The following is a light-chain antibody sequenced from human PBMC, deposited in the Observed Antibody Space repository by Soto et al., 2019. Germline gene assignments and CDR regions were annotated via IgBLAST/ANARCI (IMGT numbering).Light chain of an antibody. Sequence: EIVMTQSPVTLSVSPGERATLSCRASQSISSDLAWYQQKPGQAPRLLIYGASTRATDIPARISGSGSGTDFTLTISSLQSEDFAVYYCQQYNKWPPQYTFGQGTKLDIK. J-gene: IGKJ2*01. V-gene: IGKV3-15*01. CDR2: GAS. CDR3: QQYNKWPPQYT. CDR1: QSISSD.